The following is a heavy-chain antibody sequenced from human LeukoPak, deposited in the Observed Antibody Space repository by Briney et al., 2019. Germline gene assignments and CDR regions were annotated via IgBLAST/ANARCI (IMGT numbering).Heavy chain of an antibody. D-gene: IGHD3/OR15-3a*01. J-gene: IGHJ4*02. V-gene: IGHV3-13*01. CDR3: ARGTGTYFDY. Sequence: GGSLRLSCAAAGFTLSTYDMHWVRQVTGKGLEWVSVIGTAGDTYYAGSVQGRFPISRENAKNSLYLQMNSLRAGDTAVYYCARGTGTYFDYWGQGTLVIVSS. CDR1: GFTLSTYD. CDR2: IGTAGDT.